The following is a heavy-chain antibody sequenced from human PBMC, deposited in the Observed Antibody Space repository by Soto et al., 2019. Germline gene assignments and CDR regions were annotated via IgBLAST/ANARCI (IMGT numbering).Heavy chain of an antibody. CDR2: ISTTSSSI. J-gene: IGHJ4*02. CDR1: GFTFSSYS. CDR3: ARKGVALDY. Sequence: PGGSLRLSCAASGFTFSSYSMNWVRQAPGKGLEWISYISTTSSSIYYADSVKGRFTISRDNAKNSLFLQMNSLRDEDTAVYYCARKGVALDYSGQGALVTVSS. D-gene: IGHD3-3*01. V-gene: IGHV3-48*02.